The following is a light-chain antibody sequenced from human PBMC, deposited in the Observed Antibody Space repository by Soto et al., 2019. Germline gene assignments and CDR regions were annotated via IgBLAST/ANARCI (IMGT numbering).Light chain of an antibody. Sequence: VMTPSPLSLPVTPGEPASISCRSSQSLLHSNGNNYLDGYLQKPGQSTQLLIYLGSNRASRVPERFSGSESGSDFTLKISRVEAADVGVYYCIKGLQTPITGGQGTRLEIK. CDR1: QSLLHSNGNNY. V-gene: IGKV2-28*01. CDR2: LGS. CDR3: IKGLQTPIT. J-gene: IGKJ5*01.